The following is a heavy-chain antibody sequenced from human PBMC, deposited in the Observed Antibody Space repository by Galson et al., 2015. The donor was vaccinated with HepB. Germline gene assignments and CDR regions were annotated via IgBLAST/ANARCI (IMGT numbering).Heavy chain of an antibody. J-gene: IGHJ4*02. Sequence: SLRLSCAASRFTFSSYGMHWVRQAPGKGLEWVAVIWYDGSNKYYADSVKGRFTISRDNSKNTLYLQMNSLRAEDTAVYYCAREDYGDYQGYFDYWGQGTLVTVSS. CDR1: RFTFSSYG. CDR2: IWYDGSNK. V-gene: IGHV3-33*01. D-gene: IGHD4-17*01. CDR3: AREDYGDYQGYFDY.